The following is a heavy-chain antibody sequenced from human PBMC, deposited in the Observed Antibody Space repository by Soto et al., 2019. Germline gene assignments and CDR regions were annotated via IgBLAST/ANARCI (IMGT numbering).Heavy chain of an antibody. J-gene: IGHJ3*02. Sequence: ASVKVSCKASGYTFTSYGISWVRQAPGQGLEWMGWISAYNGNTNYAQKLQGRVTMTTDTSTSTAYMELRSLRSDDTAVYYCARDPNYYDRSGHDAFDIWGQGTMVTVSS. CDR3: ARDPNYYDRSGHDAFDI. CDR2: ISAYNGNT. CDR1: GYTFTSYG. D-gene: IGHD3-22*01. V-gene: IGHV1-18*01.